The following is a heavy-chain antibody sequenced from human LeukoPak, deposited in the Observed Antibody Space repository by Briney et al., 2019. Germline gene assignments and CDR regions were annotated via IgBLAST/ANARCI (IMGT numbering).Heavy chain of an antibody. V-gene: IGHV3-30*02. CDR1: GFTFSSYG. D-gene: IGHD3-22*01. J-gene: IGHJ5*02. Sequence: PGGSLRLSCAASGFTFSSYGMHWVRQAPGKGLEWVAFIRYDGSNKYYADSVKGRFTISRDNSKNTLYLQMNSLRAEDTAVYYCAKDLGLYYYDSSGYPGGSWGQGTLVTVSS. CDR2: IRYDGSNK. CDR3: AKDLGLYYYDSSGYPGGS.